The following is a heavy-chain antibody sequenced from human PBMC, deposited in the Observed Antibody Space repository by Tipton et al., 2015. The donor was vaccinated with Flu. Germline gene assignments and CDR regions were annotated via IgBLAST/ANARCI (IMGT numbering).Heavy chain of an antibody. CDR1: GGSISSSYY. D-gene: IGHD3-3*01. CDR2: IYYSGST. CDR3: ARQTYDFWSGYPYYYYGMDV. Sequence: TLSLTCTVSGGSISSSYYWSWIRQPPGKGLEWIGYIYYSGSTNYNPSLKSRVTISVDTSKNQFSLKLSSVTAADTAVYYCARQTYDFWSGYPYYYYGMDVWGQGTTVTVSS. J-gene: IGHJ6*02. V-gene: IGHV4-59*08.